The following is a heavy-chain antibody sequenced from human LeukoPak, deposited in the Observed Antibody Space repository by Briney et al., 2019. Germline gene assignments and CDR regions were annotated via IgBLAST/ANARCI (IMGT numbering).Heavy chain of an antibody. D-gene: IGHD5-24*01. CDR2: ISSSSSTI. CDR1: GFTVSSNY. Sequence: GGSLRLSCAASGFTVSSNYMSWIRQAPGKGLEWVSYISSSSSTIYYADSVKGRFTISRDNAKNSLYLQMNSLRAEDTAVYYCARDSISPGQDYWGQGTLVTVSS. V-gene: IGHV3-48*01. CDR3: ARDSISPGQDY. J-gene: IGHJ4*02.